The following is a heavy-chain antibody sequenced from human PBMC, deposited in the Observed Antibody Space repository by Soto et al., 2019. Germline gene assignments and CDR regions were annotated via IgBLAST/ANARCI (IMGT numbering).Heavy chain of an antibody. CDR3: AKDRLRGGFLTTATTNGMDV. V-gene: IGHV3-30*18. J-gene: IGHJ6*02. D-gene: IGHD1-26*01. Sequence: QVQLVESGGGVVQPGRSLRLSCAASGFTFSSYGMHWVRQAPGKGLEWVALISHDGSNKYYVDSVKGRFTISRDNSKNTLFLQMNSLRAGDTAVYYCAKDRLRGGFLTTATTNGMDVWRQGSTVTVSS. CDR1: GFTFSSYG. CDR2: ISHDGSNK.